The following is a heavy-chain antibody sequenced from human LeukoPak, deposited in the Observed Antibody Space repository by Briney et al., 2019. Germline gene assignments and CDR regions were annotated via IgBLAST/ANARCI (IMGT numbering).Heavy chain of an antibody. CDR2: INHSGST. V-gene: IGHV4-34*01. Sequence: PSETLSLTCAVYGGSFSGYYWSWIRQPPGKGLEWIGEINHSGSTNYNPSLKSRVTISVDTSKNQFSLKLSSVTAAATAVYYCARDEHDAFDIWGQGTMVTVSS. CDR1: GGSFSGYY. D-gene: IGHD1/OR15-1a*01. CDR3: ARDEHDAFDI. J-gene: IGHJ3*02.